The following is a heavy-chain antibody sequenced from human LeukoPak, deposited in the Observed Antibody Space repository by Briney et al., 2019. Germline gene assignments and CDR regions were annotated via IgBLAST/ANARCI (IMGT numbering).Heavy chain of an antibody. V-gene: IGHV3-33*01. CDR2: IWYDGSNK. Sequence: PGRSLRLSCAASGFTFSSYGMHWVRQAPGKGLEWVAVIWYDGSNKYYADSVKGRFTISRDNSKNTLYLQMNSLRAEDTAVYYCASSGYSYGMDVWGQGTTVTVSS. CDR1: GFTFSSYG. D-gene: IGHD3-3*01. CDR3: ASSGYSYGMDV. J-gene: IGHJ6*02.